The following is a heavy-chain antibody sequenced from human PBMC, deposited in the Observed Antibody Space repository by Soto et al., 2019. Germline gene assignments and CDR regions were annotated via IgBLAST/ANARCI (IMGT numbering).Heavy chain of an antibody. J-gene: IGHJ4*02. CDR2: ISISSTYI. CDR1: GFTFSTYI. V-gene: IGHV3-21*01. CDR3: ARGGECSSTSCQLRPFDY. D-gene: IGHD2-2*01. Sequence: EVQLVESGGGLVKPGGSLRLSCAASGFTFSTYIMNWVRQAPGKGLEWVSSISISSTYIYYADSVKGRFTISINNAKNSPYLQMNSLRAEDTAGHCCARGGECSSTSCQLRPFDYWGQGTLVTVSS.